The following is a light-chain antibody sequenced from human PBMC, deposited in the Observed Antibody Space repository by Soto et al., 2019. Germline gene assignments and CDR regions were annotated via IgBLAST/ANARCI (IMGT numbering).Light chain of an antibody. CDR2: GAS. Sequence: EIVMTQSPATLSVSPGERATLSCRASQSVSSNLAWYQQKPGQAPRLLIYGASTRATGIPARFSGSGSGTEFILTISSLQPEDFAVYYCQQYNNWPPYTFGQGTKLEIK. V-gene: IGKV3-15*01. J-gene: IGKJ2*01. CDR3: QQYNNWPPYT. CDR1: QSVSSN.